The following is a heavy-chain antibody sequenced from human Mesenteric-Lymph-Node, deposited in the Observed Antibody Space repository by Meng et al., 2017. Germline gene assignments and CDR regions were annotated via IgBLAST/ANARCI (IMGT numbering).Heavy chain of an antibody. CDR1: GFTFSSHS. Sequence: ESLKISCAASGFTFSSHSMNWIRQPPGKGLEWIGEINHCDTSKYNPSLKSQVTISADKSKNQFSLKLSSVTAADTAVYYCARLHRLGYSSAWYYFDYWGQGTLVTVSS. V-gene: IGHV4-34*01. D-gene: IGHD6-13*01. CDR2: INHCDTS. J-gene: IGHJ4*02. CDR3: ARLHRLGYSSAWYYFDY.